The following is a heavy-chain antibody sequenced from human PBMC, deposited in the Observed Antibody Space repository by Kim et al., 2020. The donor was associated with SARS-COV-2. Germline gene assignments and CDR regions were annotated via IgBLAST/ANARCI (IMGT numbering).Heavy chain of an antibody. D-gene: IGHD5-18*01. CDR3: ARRYS. V-gene: IGHV3-15*01. CDR1: GFSFNEAW. J-gene: IGHJ4*02. Sequence: GGSLRLSCRASGFSFNEAWMSWVRQAPGQGPEFVGRIRAESDGGTADYAPSVKGRFTIMRDDSKNTLYLQMNGLKSEDTAVYYCARRYSWGRGTLVTVSS. CDR2: IRAESDGGTA.